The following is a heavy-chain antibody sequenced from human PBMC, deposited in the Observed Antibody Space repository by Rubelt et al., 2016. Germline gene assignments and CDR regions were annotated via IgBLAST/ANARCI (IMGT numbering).Heavy chain of an antibody. CDR3: ARDYYDSSGYLPLTRGMDV. D-gene: IGHD3-22*01. V-gene: IGHV1-2*06. J-gene: IGHJ6*02. Sequence: VKVSCKASGYTFTGYYMHWVRQAPGQGLEWMGRINPNSGGTNYAQKFQGRVTMTRDTSISTAYMELSRLRSDDTAVYYCARDYYDSSGYLPLTRGMDVWGQGTTVTVAS. CDR1: GYTFTGYY. CDR2: INPNSGGT.